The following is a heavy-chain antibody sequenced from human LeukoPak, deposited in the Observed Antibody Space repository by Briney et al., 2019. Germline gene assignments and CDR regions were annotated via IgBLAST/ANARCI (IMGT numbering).Heavy chain of an antibody. V-gene: IGHV1-69*05. CDR3: ARVRGVGSDSFDY. J-gene: IGHJ4*02. Sequence: SVKVSCKASGGTFSSYAISWVRQAPGQGLEWMGGIIPIFGTANYAQKFQGRVTITTDESTSTAYMELSSLRSEDTAVYYCARVRGVGSDSFDYWGQGTLVTVSS. D-gene: IGHD3-10*01. CDR2: IIPIFGTA. CDR1: GGTFSSYA.